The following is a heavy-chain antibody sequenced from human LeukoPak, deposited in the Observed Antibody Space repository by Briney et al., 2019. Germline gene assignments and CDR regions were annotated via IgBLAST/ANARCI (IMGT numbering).Heavy chain of an antibody. CDR1: YGSISDISYY. D-gene: IGHD3-10*01. Sequence: SETLSLTCTVSYGSISDISYYWGWIRQPPGKGLEWIGEINHSGSTNYNPSLKSRVTISVDTSKNQFSLKLSSVTAADTAVYYCAREGTLHAFDIWGQGTMVTVSS. V-gene: IGHV4-39*07. J-gene: IGHJ3*02. CDR2: INHSGST. CDR3: AREGTLHAFDI.